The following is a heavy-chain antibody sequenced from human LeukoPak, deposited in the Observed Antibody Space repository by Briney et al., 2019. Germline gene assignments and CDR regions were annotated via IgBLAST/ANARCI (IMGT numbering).Heavy chain of an antibody. Sequence: QSGGSLRLSCAASGFTFSSYAMHWVRQAPGKGLEWVAVISYDGSNKYYADSVKGRFTISRDNSKNTLYLQMNSLRAEDTAVYYCARDVSSGYSSSWYELWAWDDLDYWGQGTLVTVSS. CDR1: GFTFSSYA. J-gene: IGHJ4*02. V-gene: IGHV3-30-3*01. CDR2: ISYDGSNK. CDR3: ARDVSSGYSSSWYELWAWDDLDY. D-gene: IGHD6-13*01.